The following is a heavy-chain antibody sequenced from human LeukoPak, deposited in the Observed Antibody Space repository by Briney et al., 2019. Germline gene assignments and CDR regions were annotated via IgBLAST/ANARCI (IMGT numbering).Heavy chain of an antibody. Sequence: GPLRLSCAASGFTFSSYGMHWVRQAPGKGLEWVAVISYDGSNKYYADSVKGRVTISRDNSKNTLYLQMNSLRAEDTAVYYCAKDVGRSSSWYHYWGQGTLVTVSS. D-gene: IGHD6-13*01. CDR2: ISYDGSNK. J-gene: IGHJ4*02. V-gene: IGHV3-30*18. CDR3: AKDVGRSSSWYHY. CDR1: GFTFSSYG.